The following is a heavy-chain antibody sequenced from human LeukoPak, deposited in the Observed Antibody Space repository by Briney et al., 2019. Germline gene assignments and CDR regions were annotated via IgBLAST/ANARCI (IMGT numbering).Heavy chain of an antibody. J-gene: IGHJ4*02. CDR2: IYHSGST. D-gene: IGHD6-6*01. CDR1: GYSISSGYY. Sequence: SETLSLTCAVSGYSISSGYYWGWIRQPPGKGLEWIGSIYHSGSTYYNPSLKSRVTISVDTSKNQFSLKLSSVTAADTAVYYCASLIPIAARLYDYWGQGTLVTVFS. V-gene: IGHV4-38-2*01. CDR3: ASLIPIAARLYDY.